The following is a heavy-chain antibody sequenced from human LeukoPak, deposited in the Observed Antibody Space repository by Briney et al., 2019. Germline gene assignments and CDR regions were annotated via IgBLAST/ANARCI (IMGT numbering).Heavy chain of an antibody. CDR1: GYTFTGYY. Sequence: ASVKVSCKASGYTFTGYYMHWVRQAPGRGLEWMGWINPNTADTNYAQKFQGRVTMTRDTSISTAYMELRRLTYDDTAVYYCARGPLEYCSGGSCYSGRNWLDPWGQGTRVTASS. V-gene: IGHV1-2*02. D-gene: IGHD2-15*01. J-gene: IGHJ5*02. CDR2: INPNTADT. CDR3: ARGPLEYCSGGSCYSGRNWLDP.